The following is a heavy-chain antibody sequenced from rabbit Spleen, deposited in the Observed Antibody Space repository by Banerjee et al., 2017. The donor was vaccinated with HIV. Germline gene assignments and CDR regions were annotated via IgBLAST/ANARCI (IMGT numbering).Heavy chain of an antibody. CDR3: ARFYAGYGDFGYAEM. D-gene: IGHD7-1*01. J-gene: IGHJ4*01. V-gene: IGHV1S40*01. Sequence: QSLEESGGDLVKPGTSLTLTCTASGFSFSSGYYMCWVRQAPGKGLEWIACIAAGSGGTTYYANWAKGRFTISKTSSTTVTLQMTSLTAADTATYFCARFYAGYGDFGYAEMWGPGTLVTVS. CDR2: IAAGSGGTT. CDR1: GFSFSSGYY.